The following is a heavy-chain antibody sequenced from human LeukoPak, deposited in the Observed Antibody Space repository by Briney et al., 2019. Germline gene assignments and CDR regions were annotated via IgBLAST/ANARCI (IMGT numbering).Heavy chain of an antibody. D-gene: IGHD2-15*01. CDR1: GFTFSSYE. V-gene: IGHV3-48*03. CDR2: ISSSGSTI. J-gene: IGHJ4*02. Sequence: PGWSLRLSCAASGFTFSSYEMNWVRQAPGKGLEWVSYISSSGSTIYYADSVKGRFTISRDNAKNSLYLQMNSLRAEDTAVYYCARVRRLLGADYWGQGTLVTVSS. CDR3: ARVRRLLGADY.